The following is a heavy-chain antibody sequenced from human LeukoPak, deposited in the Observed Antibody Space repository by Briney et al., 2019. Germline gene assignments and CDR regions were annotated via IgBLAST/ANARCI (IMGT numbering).Heavy chain of an antibody. J-gene: IGHJ6*03. Sequence: PSETLSLTCTVSGGSISGYYWGWIRQPPGKGLECIGYIYYNGNTNYNPSLKSRVTISLDTSKNQFSLKLSSVTAADTAVYYCASVRRGFGESSKYYAYYYMGVWGKGTTVTISS. CDR1: GGSISGYY. D-gene: IGHD3-10*01. V-gene: IGHV4-59*08. CDR3: ASVRRGFGESSKYYAYYYMGV. CDR2: IYYNGNT.